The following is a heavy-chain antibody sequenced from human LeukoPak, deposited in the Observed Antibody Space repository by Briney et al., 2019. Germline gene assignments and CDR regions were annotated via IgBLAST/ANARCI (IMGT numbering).Heavy chain of an antibody. D-gene: IGHD6-19*01. CDR2: IYHSGSI. J-gene: IGHJ4*02. Sequence: SETLSLTCTVSGYSISSGYYWGWIRQPPGKGLEWIGTIYHSGSIYYNPSLKSRVTISVDTSKNQFSLKLSSVTAADTAVYYCARLHLVSTGWHPMADSWGQGTLVTVSS. CDR1: GYSISSGYY. CDR3: ARLHLVSTGWHPMADS. V-gene: IGHV4-38-2*02.